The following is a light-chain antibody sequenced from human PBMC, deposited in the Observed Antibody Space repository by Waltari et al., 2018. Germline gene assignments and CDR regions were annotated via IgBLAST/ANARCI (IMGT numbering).Light chain of an antibody. CDR3: QQCNNSPPT. CDR1: QSVSSQ. J-gene: IGKJ1*01. V-gene: IGKV3-11*01. CDR2: DAS. Sequence: EIVLTQSPATLSLSPGEGATPSCRASQSVSSQLVWYQQKPGQAPRLLIYDASNRATGIPARFSGSGSGTDFTLTIRSLEPEDFAVYYCQQCNNSPPTFGQGTKVEIK.